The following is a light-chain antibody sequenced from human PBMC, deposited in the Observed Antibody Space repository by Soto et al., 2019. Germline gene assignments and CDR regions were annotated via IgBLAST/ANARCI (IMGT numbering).Light chain of an antibody. J-gene: IGKJ1*01. CDR3: QQYNEYSWT. V-gene: IGKV1-5*03. CDR1: QSISAW. CDR2: KAS. Sequence: DIQMSQSPSTLSASVGDRVAITCRASQSISAWLAWYQQKPGKAPRLPIYKASTLEIGVPSRFSGSGSGTEFTLTISSLQPDDVATYYCQQYNEYSWTFGQGTKVDIK.